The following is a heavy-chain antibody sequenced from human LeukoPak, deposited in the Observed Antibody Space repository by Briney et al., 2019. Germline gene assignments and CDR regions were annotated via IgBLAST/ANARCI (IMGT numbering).Heavy chain of an antibody. CDR3: ARANSSAWHNFDF. J-gene: IGHJ4*02. CDR2: ISYDGSN. Sequence: AVISYDGSNYYADSVKGRFTISRDNSRDTLYLEMNSLRAEDRAVYYCARANSSAWHNFDFWGQGTLVTVSS. D-gene: IGHD6-19*01. V-gene: IGHV3-30-3*01.